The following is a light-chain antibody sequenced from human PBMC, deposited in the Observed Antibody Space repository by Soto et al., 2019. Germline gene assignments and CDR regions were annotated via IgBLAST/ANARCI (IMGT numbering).Light chain of an antibody. CDR3: CLFTSSNTDV. CDR1: SSDFGNYNV. CDR2: EVN. Sequence: QSALTQPASVSGSPGQSITISCAGTSSDFGNYNVVSWYQQHPGKVPKLIIFEVNKRPSGASNRFSGSRSGNTASLTISGLQAEDEADYYCCLFTSSNTDVFGSGTKLTVL. V-gene: IGLV2-23*02. J-gene: IGLJ1*01.